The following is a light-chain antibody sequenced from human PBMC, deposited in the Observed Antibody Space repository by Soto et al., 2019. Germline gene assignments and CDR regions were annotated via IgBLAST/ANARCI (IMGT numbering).Light chain of an antibody. Sequence: EIVLTQSPATLSLSPGERATLSCRASQSVSSYLAWYQHKPGQAPRLLIYDASNRATGIPARFSGSRSGADFTLTISSLEPEDFAVYYCQQRTDWPPAVTFGQGTRLEIK. CDR2: DAS. CDR1: QSVSSY. V-gene: IGKV3-11*01. J-gene: IGKJ5*01. CDR3: QQRTDWPPAVT.